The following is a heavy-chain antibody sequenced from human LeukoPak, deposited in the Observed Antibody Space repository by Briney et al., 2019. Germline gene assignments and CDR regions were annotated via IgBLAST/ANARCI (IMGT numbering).Heavy chain of an antibody. J-gene: IGHJ2*01. V-gene: IGHV4-61*02. CDR2: IYTSGST. Sequence: SQTLSLTCTVSGGSISSGSYYWSWIRQPAGKGLEWIGRIYTSGSTNYNPSLKSRVTISVDTSKNQFSLKLSSVTAADTAVYYCARSVAAAGKSRAFDLWGRGTLVTVSS. CDR3: ARSVAAAGKSRAFDL. CDR1: GGSISSGSYY. D-gene: IGHD6-13*01.